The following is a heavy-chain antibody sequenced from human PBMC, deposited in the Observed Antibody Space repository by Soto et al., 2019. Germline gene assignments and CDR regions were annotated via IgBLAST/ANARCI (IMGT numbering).Heavy chain of an antibody. V-gene: IGHV3-23*01. J-gene: IGHJ6*02. Sequence: GGSLRLSCAASGFTFSSYAMSWVRQAPGKGLEWVSAISGSGGSTYYADSVKGRFTISRDNSKNTPYLQMNSLRAEDTAVYYCAKDGLSGIYNPLYHSCMDVWGQGITVTVS. CDR1: GFTFSSYA. CDR2: ISGSGGST. D-gene: IGHD3-3*01. CDR3: AKDGLSGIYNPLYHSCMDV.